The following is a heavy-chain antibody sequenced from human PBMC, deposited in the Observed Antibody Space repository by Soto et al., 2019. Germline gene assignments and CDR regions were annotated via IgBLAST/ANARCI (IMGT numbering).Heavy chain of an antibody. D-gene: IGHD5-18*01. CDR1: GGTFSSYA. CDR2: IIPIFGTA. V-gene: IGHV1-69*13. CDR3: ARGGGYSYSIWARYGLDV. J-gene: IGHJ6*02. Sequence: GASVKVSCKASGGTFSSYAISWVRQAPGQGLEWMGGIIPIFGTAHYAQKFQGRVTITADESTSTAYLELSSLRSEDTAVYYCARGGGYSYSIWARYGLDVWGQGTTVTVSS.